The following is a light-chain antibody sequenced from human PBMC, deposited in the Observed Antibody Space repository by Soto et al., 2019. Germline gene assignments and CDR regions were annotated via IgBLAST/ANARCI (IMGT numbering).Light chain of an antibody. CDR2: DAS. J-gene: IGKJ2*01. CDR1: QSISNW. CDR3: QQYDTYSRT. Sequence: DIQMTQSPSTLSASVGDRVTITCRASQSISNWLAWYQQRPGKAPKLLIYDASSVQSGVPSRFSGGRSGTELTLTISSLQADDFATYYCQQYDTYSRTFGQGTKLEI. V-gene: IGKV1-5*01.